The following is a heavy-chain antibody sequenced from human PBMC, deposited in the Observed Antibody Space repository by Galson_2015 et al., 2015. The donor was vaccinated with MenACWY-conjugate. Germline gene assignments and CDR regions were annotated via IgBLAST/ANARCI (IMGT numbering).Heavy chain of an antibody. CDR1: AFTFSSYA. CDR2: ISGSGGRT. J-gene: IGHJ4*02. V-gene: IGHV3-23*01. Sequence: SLRLSCAASAFTFSSYAMSWVRQAPGKGLEWVSGISGSGGRTYYADSVKGRFTISRDNSKNSLYLQMNSLRAEDTAVYYCVRARGFDYWGQGTLVTVSS. CDR3: VRARGFDY.